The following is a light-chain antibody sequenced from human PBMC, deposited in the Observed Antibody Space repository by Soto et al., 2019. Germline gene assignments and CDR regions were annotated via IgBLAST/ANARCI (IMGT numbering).Light chain of an antibody. CDR1: QSVSSY. V-gene: IGKV3-20*01. Sequence: EIVLTQSPATLSLSPGERATLSCRASQSVSSYLAWYQQKPGQAPRLLIYAASSRATGIPDRFSGSGSGTDFTLTISRLEPEDFAVYYCQQYNTSPPTFGQGTKVDIK. CDR2: AAS. J-gene: IGKJ1*01. CDR3: QQYNTSPPT.